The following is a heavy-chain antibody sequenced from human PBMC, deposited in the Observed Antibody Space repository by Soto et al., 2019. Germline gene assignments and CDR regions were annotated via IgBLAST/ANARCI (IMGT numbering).Heavy chain of an antibody. CDR1: GYSFTNYY. Sequence: QVQLVQSGAEVKQPGASVKVFCEASGYSFTNYYIHWVRQAPGQGLGWMGVISPSGDRATYAQNFQGRVTVTRDTSTNAVYMELRSLRSEDTAVYFCAGEVPGTGNLQHWGQGTLVTVSS. CDR3: AGEVPGTGNLQH. J-gene: IGHJ1*01. D-gene: IGHD6-19*01. CDR2: ISPSGDRA. V-gene: IGHV1-46*01.